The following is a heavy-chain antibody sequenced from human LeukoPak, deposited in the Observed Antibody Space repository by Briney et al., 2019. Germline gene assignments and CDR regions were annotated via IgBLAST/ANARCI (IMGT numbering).Heavy chain of an antibody. D-gene: IGHD4-17*01. J-gene: IGHJ6*02. CDR3: ASDGDYYYYGMDV. CDR1: GFTFSSYG. Sequence: GGSLRLSCAASGFTFSSYGMHWVRQAPGKGLEWVSAISGSGGSTYYADSVKGRFTISRDNSKNTLYLQMNSLRAEDTAVYYCASDGDYYYYGMDVWGQGTTVTVSS. CDR2: ISGSGGST. V-gene: IGHV3-23*01.